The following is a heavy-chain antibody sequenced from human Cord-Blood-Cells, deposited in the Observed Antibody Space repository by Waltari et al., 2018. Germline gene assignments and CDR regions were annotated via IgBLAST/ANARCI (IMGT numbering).Heavy chain of an antibody. CDR2: IIPIRGIK. CDR3: AREGTEYNWNYNYYYYYYMDV. Sequence: QVQLVQSGAEVKKPGSSVKVSCKASGGTFSSYAISWVRQAPGQGLEWIGRIIPIRGIKNDAQKFQGRVKNTGEKTTGTADMDLSSLRSEDTALYYCAREGTEYNWNYNYYYYYYMDVWGKGTTVTVSS. V-gene: IGHV1-69*09. CDR1: GGTFSSYA. J-gene: IGHJ6*03. D-gene: IGHD1-7*01.